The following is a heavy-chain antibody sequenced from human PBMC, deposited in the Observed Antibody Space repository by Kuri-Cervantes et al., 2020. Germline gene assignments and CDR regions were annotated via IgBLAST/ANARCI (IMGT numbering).Heavy chain of an antibody. Sequence: GESLKISCAASGFTFSSYAMHWVRQAPGKGLEWVSYISSSGSTIYYADSVKGRFTISRDNSKNTLYLQMNSLRAEDTAVYYCAKERYYYDSSGYPNINYYYGMDVWGQGTTVTDSS. CDR3: AKERYYYDSSGYPNINYYYGMDV. J-gene: IGHJ6*02. CDR2: ISSSGSTI. CDR1: GFTFSSYA. D-gene: IGHD3-22*01. V-gene: IGHV3-48*01.